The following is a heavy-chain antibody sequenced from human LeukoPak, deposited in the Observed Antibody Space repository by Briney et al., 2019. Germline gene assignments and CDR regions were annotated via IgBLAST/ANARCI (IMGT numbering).Heavy chain of an antibody. CDR1: GGTFSSYA. CDR3: AAPVSIAARFHYYGMDV. D-gene: IGHD6-6*01. J-gene: IGHJ6*02. V-gene: IGHV1-69*13. CDR2: IIPIFGTA. Sequence: SVKVSCKASGGTFSSYAISWVRQAPGQGLEWMGGIIPIFGTANYAQKFQGRVTITADESTSTAYMELSSLRSEDTAVYYCAAPVSIAARFHYYGMDVWGQGTTVTVSS.